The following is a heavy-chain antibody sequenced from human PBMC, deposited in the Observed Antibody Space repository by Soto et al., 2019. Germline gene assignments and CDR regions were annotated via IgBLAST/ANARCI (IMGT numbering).Heavy chain of an antibody. CDR3: AKAGEPYYYGSGSYVSLDY. V-gene: IGHV1-18*04. Sequence: GASVKVSCTASGYAFTIYGISWVRQAPGQGLERMGWITTHNGNTNFAQKIQGRVTMTTDTSTSTAYMELRSLRSDDTAVYYCAKAGEPYYYGSGSYVSLDYWGQGTLVT. CDR1: GYAFTIYG. J-gene: IGHJ4*02. D-gene: IGHD3-10*01. CDR2: ITTHNGNT.